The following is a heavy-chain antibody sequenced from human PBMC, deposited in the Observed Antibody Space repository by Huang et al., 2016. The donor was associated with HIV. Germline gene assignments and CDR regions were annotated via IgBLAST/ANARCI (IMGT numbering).Heavy chain of an antibody. CDR3: AKGGSAAAVLDF. Sequence: QVQLVESGGGVVQPGRSLRISCAASGFTFSSYGMHWVRPAPGEGLEWVAVISYDAKTKYYADAVKGRFSISRDNSKTTVYLQLNSLRVEDTAVYYCAKGGSAAAVLDFWGQGTLVTVSS. CDR2: ISYDAKTK. J-gene: IGHJ4*02. D-gene: IGHD6-13*01. V-gene: IGHV3-30*18. CDR1: GFTFSSYG.